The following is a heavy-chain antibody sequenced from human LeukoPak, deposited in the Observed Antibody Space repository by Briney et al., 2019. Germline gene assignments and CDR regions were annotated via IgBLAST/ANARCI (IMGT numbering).Heavy chain of an antibody. J-gene: IGHJ4*02. D-gene: IGHD2-21*02. Sequence: GASVKVSCKASGYTFTSYGISWVRQAPGQGLEWMGWISAYNGNTNYAQKLQGRVTMTTDTSTSTAYMELRSLRSDDTAVYYCARDLACGGDCFLIDYWGQGTLVTVSS. CDR3: ARDLACGGDCFLIDY. CDR2: ISAYNGNT. V-gene: IGHV1-18*01. CDR1: GYTFTSYG.